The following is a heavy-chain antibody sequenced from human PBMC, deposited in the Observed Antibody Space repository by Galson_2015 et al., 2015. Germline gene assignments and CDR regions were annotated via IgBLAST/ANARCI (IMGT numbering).Heavy chain of an antibody. V-gene: IGHV3-9*01. J-gene: IGHJ6*03. CDR3: VKGAGYYYYYYMDV. CDR2: ISWNSGSI. CDR1: GFTFDDYA. D-gene: IGHD1-26*01. Sequence: SLRLSCAASGFTFDDYAMHWVRQAPGKGLEWVSGISWNSGSIGYADSVKGRFTISRDNAKNSLYLQMNSLRAEDTALYYCVKGAGYYYYYYMDVWGKGTTVTVSS.